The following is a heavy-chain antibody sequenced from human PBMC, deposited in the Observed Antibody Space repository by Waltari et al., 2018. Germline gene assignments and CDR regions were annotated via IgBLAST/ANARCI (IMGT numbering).Heavy chain of an antibody. V-gene: IGHV1-69*05. D-gene: IGHD5-18*01. Sequence: QVQLVQSGAEVKKPGSSVKLSCKASGGTFSSYHYSWVRPAPGRGLEWMGGIIPIFGKANYAQKFQGKVTITTDESTSTAYMELISLRSEDTAVYYCASHGGYSLGVKNDPFTDYWGQGTLVTVSS. J-gene: IGHJ4*02. CDR1: GGTFSSYH. CDR2: IIPIFGKA. CDR3: ASHGGYSLGVKNDPFTDY.